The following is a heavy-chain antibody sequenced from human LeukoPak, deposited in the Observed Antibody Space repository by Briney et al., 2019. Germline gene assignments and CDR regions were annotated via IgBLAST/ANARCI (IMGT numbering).Heavy chain of an antibody. D-gene: IGHD1-26*01. V-gene: IGHV1-69*01. J-gene: IGHJ3*02. CDR2: IIPMLGTA. CDR1: GGTFSSYA. Sequence: PSVTLSSKAYGGTFSSYAISWVRHAPGQGLEWKGGIIPMLGTANYAQKFQGRVTITADESARTAYMELSSLRSEDTAVYYCARDNPSIPDRPIWEHQSTDAFDIWGQGTMVTVSS. CDR3: ARDNPSIPDRPIWEHQSTDAFDI.